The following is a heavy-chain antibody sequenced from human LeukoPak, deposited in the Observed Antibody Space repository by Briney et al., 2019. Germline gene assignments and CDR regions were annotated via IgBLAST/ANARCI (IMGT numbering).Heavy chain of an antibody. CDR3: AIAVPAASWFDP. J-gene: IGHJ5*02. CDR1: GYTFTSYY. V-gene: IGHV1-46*01. Sequence: ASVKVSCKASGYTFTSYYMHWVRQAPGQGLEWMGIIDPTGGSTSYAQKFQGRVTMTRDMSTSTVYMELSRLRSDDTAVYYCAIAVPAASWFDPWGQGTLVTVSS. D-gene: IGHD2-2*01. CDR2: IDPTGGST.